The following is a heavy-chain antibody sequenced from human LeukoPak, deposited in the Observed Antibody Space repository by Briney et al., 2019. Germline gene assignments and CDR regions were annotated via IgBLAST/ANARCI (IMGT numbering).Heavy chain of an antibody. CDR3: ARFAGLQKYYFDY. Sequence: SSETLSLTCAVYGGSFSGYYWSWIRQPPGKGLEWIGEINHSGSTNYNPSLKSRVTISVDTSKNQFSLKLSSVTAADTAVYYCARFAGLQKYYFDYWGQGTLVTVSS. D-gene: IGHD6-13*01. V-gene: IGHV4-34*01. J-gene: IGHJ4*02. CDR1: GGSFSGYY. CDR2: INHSGST.